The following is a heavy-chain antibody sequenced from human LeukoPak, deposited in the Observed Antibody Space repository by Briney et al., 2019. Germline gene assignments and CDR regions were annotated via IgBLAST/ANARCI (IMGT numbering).Heavy chain of an antibody. J-gene: IGHJ6*02. CDR3: ARELGYCSGTTCSVHYYGMDV. CDR2: ISISSSTI. Sequence: GGSLRLSGAASGFTFTSYSMNWVRQAPGKGLEWVSYISISSSTIYYGDSVKGRFTISRDNAKNSVYLQMNSLRDEDTAVYYCARELGYCSGTTCSVHYYGMDVWGQGTTVTVSS. V-gene: IGHV3-48*02. CDR1: GFTFTSYS. D-gene: IGHD2-2*01.